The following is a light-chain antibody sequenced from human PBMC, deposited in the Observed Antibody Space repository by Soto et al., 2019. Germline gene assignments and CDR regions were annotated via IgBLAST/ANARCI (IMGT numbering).Light chain of an antibody. CDR2: EIN. Sequence: QSALTQPPSASGSPGQSVTISCTGTSSDVGAYDYVSWYQQHPGKAPKLMIYEINKRPSGVPDRFSCSKSGNTASLTVSGLQAEDEADYYCSSCAGSNNFPYVFGTGTKLTVL. CDR3: SSCAGSNNFPYV. CDR1: SSDVGAYDY. V-gene: IGLV2-8*01. J-gene: IGLJ1*01.